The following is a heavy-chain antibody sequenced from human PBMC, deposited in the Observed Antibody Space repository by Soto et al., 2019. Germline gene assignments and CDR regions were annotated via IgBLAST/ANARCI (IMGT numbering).Heavy chain of an antibody. J-gene: IGHJ6*03. CDR3: AKAKTLYYYYYMDV. CDR1: GFTFDDYA. V-gene: IGHV3-9*01. Sequence: GGSLSLSCAASGFTFDDYAMHWVRQAPGKGLEWVSGISWNSGSIGYADSVKGRFTISRDNAKNSLYLQMNSLRAEDTALYYCAKAKTLYYYYYMDVWGKGTTVTVSS. CDR2: ISWNSGSI.